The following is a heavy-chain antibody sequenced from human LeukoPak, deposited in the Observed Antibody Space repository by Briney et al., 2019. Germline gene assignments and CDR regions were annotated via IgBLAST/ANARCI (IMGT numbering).Heavy chain of an antibody. CDR3: ARDASISARDYYYGMDV. CDR2: ISYDGSNK. CDR1: GFTYPNYA. V-gene: IGHV3-30*04. D-gene: IGHD6-6*01. Sequence: GGSLRLSCAPSGFTYPNYAMHWVRQAPGKGLEWVSLISYDGSNKYYADSVKGRLTISRDNSKNTLYLQMSSLRAEDTAVYYCARDASISARDYYYGMDVWGQGTTVTVSS. J-gene: IGHJ6*02.